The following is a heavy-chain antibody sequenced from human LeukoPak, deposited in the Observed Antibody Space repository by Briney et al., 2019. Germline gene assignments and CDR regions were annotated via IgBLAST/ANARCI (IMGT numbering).Heavy chain of an antibody. Sequence: SETLSLTCTVSGGSISSSSYYWGWIRQPPGKGLEWIGSIYYSGSTNYNPSLKSRVTISVDTSKNQFSLKLSSVTAADTAVYYCARDQRNYDFWSGYYTHYYYYGMDVWGQGTTVTVSS. J-gene: IGHJ6*02. D-gene: IGHD3-3*01. V-gene: IGHV4-39*07. CDR2: IYYSGST. CDR1: GGSISSSSYY. CDR3: ARDQRNYDFWSGYYTHYYYYGMDV.